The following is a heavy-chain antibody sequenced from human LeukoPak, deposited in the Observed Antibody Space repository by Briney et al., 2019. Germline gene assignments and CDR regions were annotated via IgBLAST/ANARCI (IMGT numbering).Heavy chain of an antibody. Sequence: GGSLRLSCAASGFTFSSYAMHWVRQAPGKGLEWVAVISYDGSNKYYADSVKGRFTISRDNSKNTLYLRMNSLRAEDTAVYYCAKNPSRYGSGSFDYWGQGTLVTVSS. CDR2: ISYDGSNK. CDR3: AKNPSRYGSGSFDY. V-gene: IGHV3-30*04. D-gene: IGHD3-10*01. J-gene: IGHJ4*02. CDR1: GFTFSSYA.